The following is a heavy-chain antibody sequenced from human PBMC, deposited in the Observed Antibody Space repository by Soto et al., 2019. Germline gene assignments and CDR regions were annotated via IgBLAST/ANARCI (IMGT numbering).Heavy chain of an antibody. D-gene: IGHD4-17*01. Sequence: GASVKVSCKASGYTFTSYAMHWVRQAPGQRLEWMGWINAGNGNTKYSQKFQGRVTITRDTSASTSYMELSSLRSEDTAVYYCARTVGYYYGMDVWGQGTTVTVSS. V-gene: IGHV1-3*01. CDR1: GYTFTSYA. CDR3: ARTVGYYYGMDV. J-gene: IGHJ6*02. CDR2: INAGNGNT.